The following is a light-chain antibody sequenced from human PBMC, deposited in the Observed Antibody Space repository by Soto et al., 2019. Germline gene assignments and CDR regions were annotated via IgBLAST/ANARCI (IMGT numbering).Light chain of an antibody. CDR3: AAWDDRLNVVL. CDR1: SSNIGSHT. J-gene: IGLJ2*01. CDR2: GNN. Sequence: QPVLTQPPSASGTPGQRVTISCSGSSSNIGSHTVNWYHQLPGTAPTVLNYGNNQRPSGVPDRFSGSKSGTSASLAISGLQSEDEGDCAAWDDRLNVVLFGGGTKLTVL. V-gene: IGLV1-44*01.